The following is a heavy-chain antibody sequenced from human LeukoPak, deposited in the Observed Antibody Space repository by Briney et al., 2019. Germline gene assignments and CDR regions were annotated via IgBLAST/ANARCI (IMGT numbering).Heavy chain of an antibody. Sequence: GESLRLSCAAAEFTFSSYAMSWVRQAPGKGLEWVSAISGSGGSTYYADSVKGRFTISRDNSKNTLYLQMNSLGAEDTAVYYCAKGDIVVVPAAITFTYWGQGTLVTVSS. J-gene: IGHJ4*02. V-gene: IGHV3-23*01. D-gene: IGHD2-2*01. CDR1: EFTFSSYA. CDR2: ISGSGGST. CDR3: AKGDIVVVPAAITFTY.